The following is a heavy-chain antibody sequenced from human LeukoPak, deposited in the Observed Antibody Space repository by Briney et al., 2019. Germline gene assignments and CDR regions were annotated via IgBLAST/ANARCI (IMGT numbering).Heavy chain of an antibody. J-gene: IGHJ4*02. CDR2: ISGSGGST. CDR3: AKAGGGYDRNFDY. Sequence: GGSLRLSCAASGFTFSSYAMSWVRQAPWKGLEWVSAISGSGGSTYYADSVKGRFTISRDNSKNTLYLQMNSLRAEDTAVYYCAKAGGGYDRNFDYWGQGTLVTVSS. V-gene: IGHV3-23*01. D-gene: IGHD5-12*01. CDR1: GFTFSSYA.